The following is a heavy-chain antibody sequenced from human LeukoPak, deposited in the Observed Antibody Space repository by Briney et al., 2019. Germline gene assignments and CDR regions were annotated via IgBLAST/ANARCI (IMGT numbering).Heavy chain of an antibody. CDR3: ARAHDYGDFALDY. CDR2: INSDGSST. CDR1: GFTFSSYW. J-gene: IGHJ4*02. V-gene: IGHV3-74*01. D-gene: IGHD4-17*01. Sequence: GGSLRLSCAASGFTFSSYWMHWVRQAPGKGLVWVSRINSDGSSTSYADSVKGRFTISRDNSKNTLYLQMNSLRAEDTAVYYCARAHDYGDFALDYWGQGTLVTVSS.